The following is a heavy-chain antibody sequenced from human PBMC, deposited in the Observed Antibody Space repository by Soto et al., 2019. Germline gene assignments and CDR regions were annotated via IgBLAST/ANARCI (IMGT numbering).Heavy chain of an antibody. CDR2: IYYSGST. D-gene: IGHD3-10*01. V-gene: IGHV4-59*01. J-gene: IGHJ5*02. Sequence: QVQLQESGPGLVKPSETLSLTCTVSGDSISNYYWNWIRQPPGKGLEWIGHIYYSGSTNYNPSLKSRVSISVDTSKNQFSLKLSSVTAADTAVYYCARGVGSGSRHWFDPWGQGTLVTVSS. CDR3: ARGVGSGSRHWFDP. CDR1: GDSISNYY.